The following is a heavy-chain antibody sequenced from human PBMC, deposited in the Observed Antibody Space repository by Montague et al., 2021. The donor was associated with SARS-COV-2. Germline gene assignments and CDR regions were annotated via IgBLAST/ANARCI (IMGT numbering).Heavy chain of an antibody. V-gene: IGHV3-7*01. J-gene: IGHJ6*02. CDR2: IKQDESEK. CDR1: GFPFSNYW. CDR3: ARDRTPPYGKSWYEEYYYHAMDV. Sequence: SLRLSCAASGFPFSNYWMTWVHQAPGKGLEWVANIKQDESEKYYVDSVKGRFTISRDNAEKSLYLHMSRLRGEDTATYYCARDRTPPYGKSWYEEYYYHAMDVWGRGTTVIVSS. D-gene: IGHD6-13*01.